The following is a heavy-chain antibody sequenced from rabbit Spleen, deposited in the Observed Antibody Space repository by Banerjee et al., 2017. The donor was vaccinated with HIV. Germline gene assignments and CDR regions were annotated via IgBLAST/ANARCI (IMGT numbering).Heavy chain of an antibody. J-gene: IGHJ2*01. Sequence: QQQLVESGGGLVKPGASLTLTCKASGFSFSSSAYMCWVRQAPGKGLEWIACAYTTNINTWYASWAKGRFTISKSTSLNTVTLQMTSLTAADTATYFCARSITGSGGHYAFHPWGPGTLVTVS. CDR1: GFSFSSSAY. V-gene: IGHV1S43*01. CDR2: AYTTNINT. D-gene: IGHD3-1*01. CDR3: ARSITGSGGHYAFHP.